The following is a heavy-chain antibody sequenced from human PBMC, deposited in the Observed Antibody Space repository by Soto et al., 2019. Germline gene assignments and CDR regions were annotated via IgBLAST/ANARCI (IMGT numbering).Heavy chain of an antibody. CDR1: GFTFSNAW. CDR3: TTVVYDYMWGSALDAFDI. V-gene: IGHV3-15*01. Sequence: GGSLRLSCAASGFTFSNAWMSWVRQAPGKGLEWVGRIKSKKDGGTTDYAAPVKGRFTISRDDSKNTLYLQMNSLKTEDTAVYYCTTVVYDYMWGSALDAFDIWGQGTMVTVSS. D-gene: IGHD3-16*01. CDR2: IKSKKDGGTT. J-gene: IGHJ3*02.